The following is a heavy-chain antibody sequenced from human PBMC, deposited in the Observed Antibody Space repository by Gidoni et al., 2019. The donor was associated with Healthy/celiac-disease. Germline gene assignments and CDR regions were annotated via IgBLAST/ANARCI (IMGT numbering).Heavy chain of an antibody. V-gene: IGHV3-13*01. CDR1: GFTFSSYD. CDR3: ARVGYDSSGYYYDY. J-gene: IGHJ4*02. Sequence: EVQLVESGGGLVQPGGSLSLSCAASGFTFSSYDMPWVRQATGKGLEWVSAIGTAGDTYYPGSVKGRFTISRENAKNSLYLQMNSLRAGDTAVYYCARVGYDSSGYYYDYWGQGTLVTVSS. D-gene: IGHD3-22*01. CDR2: IGTAGDT.